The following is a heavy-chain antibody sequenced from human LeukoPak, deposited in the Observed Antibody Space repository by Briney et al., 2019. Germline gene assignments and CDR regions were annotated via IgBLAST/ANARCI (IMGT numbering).Heavy chain of an antibody. D-gene: IGHD5-18*01. V-gene: IGHV4-30-2*01. CDR3: ARDKGYSYGYDY. Sequence: SETLSLTCAVSGGSISSGGYSWSWIRQPPGKGLEWIGYIYHSGSTYYNPSLKSRVTISVDRSKNQFSLKLSSVTAADTAVYYCARDKGYSYGYDYWGQGTLVTVSS. J-gene: IGHJ4*02. CDR1: GGSISSGGYS. CDR2: IYHSGST.